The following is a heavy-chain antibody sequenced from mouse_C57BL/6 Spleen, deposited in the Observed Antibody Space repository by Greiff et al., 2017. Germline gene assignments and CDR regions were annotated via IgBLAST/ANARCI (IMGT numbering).Heavy chain of an antibody. J-gene: IGHJ2*01. CDR1: GFTFSSYG. CDR2: ISSGGSYT. V-gene: IGHV5-6*01. CDR3: ARKGVTTVVDYFDY. Sequence: EVQVVESGGDLVKPGGSLTLSCAASGFTFSSYGMSWVRQTPDKRLEWVATISSGGSYTYYPDSVKGRFTISRDNAKNTLYLQMSSLKSEDTAMYYCARKGVTTVVDYFDYWGQGTTLTVSS. D-gene: IGHD1-1*01.